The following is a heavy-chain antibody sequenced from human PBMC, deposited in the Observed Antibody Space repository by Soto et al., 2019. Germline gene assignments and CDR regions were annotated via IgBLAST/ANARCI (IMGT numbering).Heavy chain of an antibody. V-gene: IGHV3-9*01. CDR3: AKGASTTVFAFNDY. CDR2: ISWNSGNL. Sequence: EVQLVESGGGLVQPGRSLRLSCAASGFTFDDYAMHWVRQPPGKGLEWVSSISWNSGNLGYADSVKGRFTISRDNAKNALYLQMSSLRGEDTALYYCAKGASTTVFAFNDYWGQGTLVTVPS. D-gene: IGHD4-17*01. J-gene: IGHJ4*02. CDR1: GFTFDDYA.